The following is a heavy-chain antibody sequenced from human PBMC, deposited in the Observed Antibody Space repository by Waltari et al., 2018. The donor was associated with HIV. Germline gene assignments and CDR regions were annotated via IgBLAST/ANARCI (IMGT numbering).Heavy chain of an antibody. D-gene: IGHD3-22*01. J-gene: IGHJ4*02. Sequence: EVQLLESGGGLVQPGGSRRLSCAASGFAYVSYAITWVRQSPERGLEWVAAVSGSGAKSFYADSVKGRFTTSRDNSKNTVFLQMNSLRAADTAIYYCAKAYYENTAYYYDFWGRGTRVTVSS. CDR1: GFAYVSYA. CDR2: VSGSGAKS. V-gene: IGHV3-23*01. CDR3: AKAYYENTAYYYDF.